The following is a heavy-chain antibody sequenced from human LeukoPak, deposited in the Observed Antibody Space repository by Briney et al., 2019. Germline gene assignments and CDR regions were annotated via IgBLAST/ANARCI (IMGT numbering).Heavy chain of an antibody. Sequence: GGSLRLSCAASGFTSSTYWIHWVRQAPGKGLMWVSRINSDGSSTSYADSVKGRFTTSRDNAKNTVYLHMNSLKVEDTAVYYCARSYYGDYEDFWGQGTLVAVSS. D-gene: IGHD4-17*01. CDR2: INSDGSST. V-gene: IGHV3-74*01. J-gene: IGHJ4*02. CDR1: GFTSSTYW. CDR3: ARSYYGDYEDF.